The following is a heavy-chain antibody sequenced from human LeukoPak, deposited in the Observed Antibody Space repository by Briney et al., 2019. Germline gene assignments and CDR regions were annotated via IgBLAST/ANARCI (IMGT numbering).Heavy chain of an antibody. J-gene: IGHJ4*02. V-gene: IGHV4-61*02. CDR2: IYTSGST. CDR3: ARLSGYSYGSLDY. Sequence: SETLSLTCTVSGGSISSGSYYWSWIRQPAGKGLEWIGRIYTSGSTNYNPSLKSRVTISVGTSKNQFSLKLSSVTAADTAVYYCARLSGYSYGSLDYWGQGTLVTVSS. D-gene: IGHD5-18*01. CDR1: GGSISSGSYY.